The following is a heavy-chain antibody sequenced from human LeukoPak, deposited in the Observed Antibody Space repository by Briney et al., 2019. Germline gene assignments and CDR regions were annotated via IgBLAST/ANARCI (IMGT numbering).Heavy chain of an antibody. Sequence: PSETLSLTCIVSGGSISSNYWSWIRQPPGKGLEWIGYIYYSGSTNYNPSLKSRVTISVDTSKNQFSLKLSSVTAADTAVYYCARCYDSSGYQLPFDPWGQGTLVTVSS. CDR3: ARCYDSSGYQLPFDP. J-gene: IGHJ5*02. V-gene: IGHV4-59*01. CDR2: IYYSGST. D-gene: IGHD3-22*01. CDR1: GGSISSNY.